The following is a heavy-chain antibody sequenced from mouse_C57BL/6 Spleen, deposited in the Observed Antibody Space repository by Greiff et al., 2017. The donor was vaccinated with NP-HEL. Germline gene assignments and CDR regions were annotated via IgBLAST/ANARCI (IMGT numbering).Heavy chain of an antibody. Sequence: QVQLQQSGPELVKPGASVKISCKASGYAFSSSWMNWVKQRPGKGLEWIGRLYPGDGDTNYNGKFKGKATLTADKSSSTAYMQLSSLTSEDSAVYFCARRYDGSHYAMDYWGQGTSVTVSS. D-gene: IGHD1-1*02. CDR1: GYAFSSSW. CDR2: LYPGDGDT. CDR3: ARRYDGSHYAMDY. V-gene: IGHV1-82*01. J-gene: IGHJ4*01.